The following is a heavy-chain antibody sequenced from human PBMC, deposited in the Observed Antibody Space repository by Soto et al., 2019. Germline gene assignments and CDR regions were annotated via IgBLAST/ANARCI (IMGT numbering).Heavy chain of an antibody. V-gene: IGHV4-4*02. D-gene: IGHD6-13*01. CDR3: ATRDSGRFY. Sequence: QVQLQESGPGLVKPSGTLSLTCAVSGVSISSHDWWTWVRQPPGKGLGWIGESHQSGDTNYNSSLESRVTISVDKSKNQFSLKLNSVTVADTAVYYCATRDSGRFYWGQGTLVTVSS. CDR2: SHQSGDT. CDR1: GVSISSHDW. J-gene: IGHJ4*02.